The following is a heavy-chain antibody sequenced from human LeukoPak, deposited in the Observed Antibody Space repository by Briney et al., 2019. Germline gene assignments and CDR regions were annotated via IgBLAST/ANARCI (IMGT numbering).Heavy chain of an antibody. CDR3: ARDRPAATPYYYYYMDV. V-gene: IGHV4-4*07. D-gene: IGHD2-2*01. CDR1: GGSISSYY. J-gene: IGHJ6*03. CDR2: IYTSGST. Sequence: SETLSLTCTVSGGSISSYYWSWIRQPAGKGLERIGRIYTSGSTNYNPSLKSRVTMSVDTSKNQFSLKLSSVTAADTAVYYCARDRPAATPYYYYYMDVWGKGTTVTVSS.